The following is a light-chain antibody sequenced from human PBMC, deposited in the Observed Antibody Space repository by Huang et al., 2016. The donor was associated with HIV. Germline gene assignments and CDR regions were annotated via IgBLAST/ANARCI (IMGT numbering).Light chain of an antibody. CDR1: QSISTY. J-gene: IGKJ2*01. CDR2: AAS. V-gene: IGKV1-39*01. CDR3: QQSHSTPYT. Sequence: DIQMTQSPSSLSASVGDRVTITCRASQSISTYGNWYQQKPGKSPKVLIYAASSLQRGVPSRFSGSGSGTDFTLTISSLQPEDSATYFCQQSHSTPYTFGQGTKLQ.